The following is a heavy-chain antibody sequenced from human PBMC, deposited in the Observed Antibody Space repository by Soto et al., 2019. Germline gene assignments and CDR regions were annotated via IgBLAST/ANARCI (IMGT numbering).Heavy chain of an antibody. Sequence: PGGSLRLSCAASGFTFSDYYMSWIRQAPGKGLEWVSYISSSGSTIYYADSVKGRFTISRDNSKNTLYLQMNSLRAEDTAVYYCARVTTENYYYYGMDVWGQGTTVTVSS. D-gene: IGHD4-4*01. J-gene: IGHJ6*02. V-gene: IGHV3-11*04. CDR3: ARVTTENYYYYGMDV. CDR2: ISSSGSTI. CDR1: GFTFSDYY.